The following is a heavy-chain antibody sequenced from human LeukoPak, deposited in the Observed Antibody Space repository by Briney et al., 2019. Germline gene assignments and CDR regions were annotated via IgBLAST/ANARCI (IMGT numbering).Heavy chain of an antibody. CDR1: GFSLSTSGVG. J-gene: IGHJ4*02. CDR2: IYWNDDK. V-gene: IGHV2-5*01. Sequence: ESGPTLVKPTQTLTLTCTFSGFSLSTSGVGVGWIRQPPGKALEWLALIYWNDDKRYSPSLKSRLTITKDTSKNQVVLTMTNMDPVHTAPYYCAHRTSIAAADYWGQGTLVTVSS. CDR3: AHRTSIAAADY. D-gene: IGHD6-13*01.